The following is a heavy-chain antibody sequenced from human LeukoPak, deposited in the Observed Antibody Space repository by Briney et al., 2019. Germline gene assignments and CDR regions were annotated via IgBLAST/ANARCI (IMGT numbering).Heavy chain of an antibody. CDR2: IWYDGTNK. CDR3: AKDRNYVGTLDY. V-gene: IGHV3-33*06. Sequence: PGRSRRLSWAASGFTFSNYGMHWVRQAPGKGLEWVAVIWYDGTNKYYADSVKGRFTISRDNSKNTLYLQMNSLRPEDTAVYYCAKDRNYVGTLDYWGQGTLVTVSS. D-gene: IGHD3-10*02. CDR1: GFTFSNYG. J-gene: IGHJ4*02.